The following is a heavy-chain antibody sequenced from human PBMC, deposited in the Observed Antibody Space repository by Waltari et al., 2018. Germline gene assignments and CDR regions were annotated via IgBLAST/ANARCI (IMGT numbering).Heavy chain of an antibody. CDR2: IYYSGST. D-gene: IGHD3-16*01. V-gene: IGHV4-59*01. J-gene: IGHJ5*02. CDR1: GGSISSYY. CDR3: ARDYWGAGSGFDP. Sequence: QVQLQESGPGLVKPSETLSLTCTVSGGSISSYYWSWIRQPPGKGLEWIGYIYYSGSTNYNPSLESRVTISVDTSKNQFSLKLSSVTAADTAVYYCARDYWGAGSGFDPWGQGTLVTVSS.